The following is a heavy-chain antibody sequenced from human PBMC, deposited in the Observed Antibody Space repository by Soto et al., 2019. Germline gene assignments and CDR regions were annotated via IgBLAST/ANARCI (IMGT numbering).Heavy chain of an antibody. Sequence: PGGSVRLSCAASGFAFDDYVMHWVRQPPGRGLEWVSGITWNGGTIRYVDSVKGRFTISRDNAENSLYLQMNSLRPEDTAVYYCAKGGSAALIAPSGRDNWFDPWGQGTQVTVS. D-gene: IGHD6-13*01. V-gene: IGHV3-9*01. CDR2: ITWNGGTI. J-gene: IGHJ5*02. CDR1: GFAFDDYV. CDR3: AKGGSAALIAPSGRDNWFDP.